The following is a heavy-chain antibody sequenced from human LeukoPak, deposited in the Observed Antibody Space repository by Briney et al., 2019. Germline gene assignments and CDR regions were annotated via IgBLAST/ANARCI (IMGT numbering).Heavy chain of an antibody. Sequence: GGSLRLSCAASGFTFSSYSMNWVRQAPGKGLEWVSSISSSSSYIYYADSVKGRFTISRDNAKNPLYLQMNSLRAEDTAVYYCARENLWFGELYGDAFDIWGQGTMVTVSS. D-gene: IGHD3-10*01. CDR1: GFTFSSYS. CDR2: ISSSSSYI. J-gene: IGHJ3*02. CDR3: ARENLWFGELYGDAFDI. V-gene: IGHV3-21*01.